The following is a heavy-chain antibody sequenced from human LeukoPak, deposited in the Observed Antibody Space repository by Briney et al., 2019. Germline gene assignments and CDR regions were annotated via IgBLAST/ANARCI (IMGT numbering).Heavy chain of an antibody. J-gene: IGHJ4*02. CDR3: ARGNVYGDYVGY. D-gene: IGHD4-17*01. V-gene: IGHV3-48*03. CDR1: GFTFSSYE. CDR2: ISSSGSTI. Sequence: GGSLRLSCAASGFTFSSYEMNWVRQAPGKGLEWVSYISSSGSTIYYADSVKGRFTISRDNAKNSLYLQMNSLRAEDTAVYYCARGNVYGDYVGYWGQGTLVTVSS.